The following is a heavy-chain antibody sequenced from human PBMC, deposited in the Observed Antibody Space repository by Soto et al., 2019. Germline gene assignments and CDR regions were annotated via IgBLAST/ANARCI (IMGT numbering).Heavy chain of an antibody. V-gene: IGHV1-69*13. J-gene: IGHJ6*02. CDR2: IIPIFGTA. Sequence: SVKVSCKASGGTFSSYAISWVRQAPGQGLEWMGGIIPIFGTANYAQKFQGRVTITADESTSTAYMELSSLRSEDTAVYYCARDGEGFGDDYYYYGMDVWGQGTTVTVSS. CDR3: ARDGEGFGDDYYYYGMDV. CDR1: GGTFSSYA. D-gene: IGHD3-10*01.